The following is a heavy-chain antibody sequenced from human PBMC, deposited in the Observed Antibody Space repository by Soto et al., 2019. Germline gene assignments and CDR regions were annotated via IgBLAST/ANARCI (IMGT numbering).Heavy chain of an antibody. CDR1: GGSISPFY. CDR2: LYYSGNT. J-gene: IGHJ4*02. Sequence: SETLSLTCTVSGGSISPFYWSWVRQPAGKGLEWIGYLYYSGNTNYNPSLKSRVTISVDASKNQVSLRQPSVTAADTAVYYCARVGGVAARTFDYWGQGTVVTVSS. V-gene: IGHV4-59*01. D-gene: IGHD2-15*01. CDR3: ARVGGVAARTFDY.